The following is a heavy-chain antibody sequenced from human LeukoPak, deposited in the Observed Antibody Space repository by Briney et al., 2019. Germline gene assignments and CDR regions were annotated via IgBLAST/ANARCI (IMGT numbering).Heavy chain of an antibody. V-gene: IGHV3-23*01. CDR3: ASLGVNTVTLPSDVY. J-gene: IGHJ4*02. Sequence: GGSLTLSCATSGLLFNNVAMRWLRQAPRKELAWLSAIRHSGGTTYYAHSLEGRFTISSDNSRKTLYLQMHNLRAEDTAVYYCASLGVNTVTLPSDVYWGQGTLVTVSS. CDR1: GLLFNNVA. D-gene: IGHD4-17*01. CDR2: IRHSGGTT.